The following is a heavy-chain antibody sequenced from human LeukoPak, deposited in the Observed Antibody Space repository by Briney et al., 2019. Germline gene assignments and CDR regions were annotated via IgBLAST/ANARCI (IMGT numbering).Heavy chain of an antibody. CDR1: GGSFSGYY. J-gene: IGHJ4*02. CDR2: INHSGST. CDR3: AIDSGYDNFDY. D-gene: IGHD5-12*01. V-gene: IGHV4-34*01. Sequence: SETLSLTCAVYGGSFSGYYWSWIRQPPGKGLEWIGEINHSGSTNYNPSLKSRVTISVDTSKNQFSLKLSSVTAADTAVYHCAIDSGYDNFDYWGQGTLVTVSS.